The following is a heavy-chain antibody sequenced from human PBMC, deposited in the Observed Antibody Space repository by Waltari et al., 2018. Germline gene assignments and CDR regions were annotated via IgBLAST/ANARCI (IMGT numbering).Heavy chain of an antibody. CDR1: GLTFRNHW. CDR2: INSDGTGT. CDR3: TRDSGQGLDF. J-gene: IGHJ4*02. D-gene: IGHD3-10*01. V-gene: IGHV3-74*01. Sequence: EVQLVESGGGLVQSGGSLRLSCGASGLTFRNHWLHWVRQAPGKGLLWVSRINSDGTGTSHADSVKGRFTMSRDNAKNTLYLQMNSLRVEDTAVYYCTRDSGQGLDFWGQGTLVTVSS.